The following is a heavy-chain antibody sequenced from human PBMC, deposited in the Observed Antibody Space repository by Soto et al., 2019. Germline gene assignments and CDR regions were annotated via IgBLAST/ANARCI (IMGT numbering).Heavy chain of an antibody. CDR1: GFTFSSYG. V-gene: IGHV3-33*01. CDR2: IWYDGSNK. Sequence: GGSLRLSCAASGFTFSSYGMHWVRQAPGKGLEWVAVIWYDGSNKYYADSGKGRFTISRDNSKNTLYLQRNSLRAEDTAVYYCARVGRAAAGTFLQFGYYYYGMDVWGQGTTVTVSS. CDR3: ARVGRAAAGTFLQFGYYYYGMDV. J-gene: IGHJ6*02. D-gene: IGHD6-13*01.